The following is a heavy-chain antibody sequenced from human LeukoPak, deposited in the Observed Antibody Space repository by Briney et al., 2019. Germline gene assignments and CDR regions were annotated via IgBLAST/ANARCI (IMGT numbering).Heavy chain of an antibody. CDR2: ISYDGRTT. CDR1: AFTLSSHS. CDR3: TRDGIVGARSFDS. J-gene: IGHJ4*02. D-gene: IGHD1-26*01. Sequence: EGSLRLSCAGSAFTLSSHSMHWVRQAPGKGLVWVAAISYDGRTTYYADSVKGRFTISKDTSKNTLYLEMDSLKPEDTAIYYCTRDGIVGARSFDSWGQGILVTVSS. V-gene: IGHV3-30*04.